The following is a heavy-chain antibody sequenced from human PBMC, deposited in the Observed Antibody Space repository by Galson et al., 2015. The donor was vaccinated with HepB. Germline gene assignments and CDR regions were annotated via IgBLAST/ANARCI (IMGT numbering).Heavy chain of an antibody. Sequence: SVKVSCKASGGTFSSYAISWVRQAPGQGLEWMGGFIPIFGTANYAQKFQGRVTITADKSTSTAYMELSSLRSEDTAVYYCARMAIVVVVAATVHYYYGMDVWGQGTTVTVSS. CDR3: ARMAIVVVVAATVHYYYGMDV. CDR1: GGTFSSYA. D-gene: IGHD2-15*01. CDR2: FIPIFGTA. J-gene: IGHJ6*02. V-gene: IGHV1-69*06.